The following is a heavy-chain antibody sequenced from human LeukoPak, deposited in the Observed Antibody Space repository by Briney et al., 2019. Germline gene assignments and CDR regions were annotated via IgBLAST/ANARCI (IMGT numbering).Heavy chain of an antibody. Sequence: GGSLRLSCAASGCTFSTFWMHWVRQAPGKGLVWVSRIKSDGSSTSYADSVKGRFTISRDNAKNTLYLQMNSLRAEDTAVYYCARGWELDYWGQGTLVTVSS. V-gene: IGHV3-74*01. CDR1: GCTFSTFW. CDR3: ARGWELDY. CDR2: IKSDGSST. D-gene: IGHD1-26*01. J-gene: IGHJ4*02.